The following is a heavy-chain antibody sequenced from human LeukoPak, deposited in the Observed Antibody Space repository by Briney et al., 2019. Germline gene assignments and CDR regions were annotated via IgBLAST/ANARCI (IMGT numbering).Heavy chain of an antibody. J-gene: IGHJ5*02. V-gene: IGHV4-61*02. CDR3: ARHVRCSDGSCYSNWFDP. CDR2: IYTSGST. CDR1: GGSISSGSYY. Sequence: PSETLSLTCTVSGGSISSGSYYWSWIRQPAGKGLEWIGRIYTSGSTNYNPSLKSRVTISVDTSKNQFSLKLSSVTAADTAVYYCARHVRCSDGSCYSNWFDPWGQGTLVTVSS. D-gene: IGHD2-15*01.